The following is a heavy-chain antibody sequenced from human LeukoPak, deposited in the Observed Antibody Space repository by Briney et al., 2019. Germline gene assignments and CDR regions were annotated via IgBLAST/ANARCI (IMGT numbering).Heavy chain of an antibody. V-gene: IGHV1-69*05. J-gene: IGHJ4*02. Sequence: GASVKVSCKASGGTFSSYAISWVRQAPGQGLEWMGGIIPIFGTANYAQKFQGRVTITTDESTSTAYMELSSLRSEDAAVYYCARRGDSSSPYYFDYWGQGTLVTVSS. CDR3: ARRGDSSSPYYFDY. D-gene: IGHD6-6*01. CDR1: GGTFSSYA. CDR2: IIPIFGTA.